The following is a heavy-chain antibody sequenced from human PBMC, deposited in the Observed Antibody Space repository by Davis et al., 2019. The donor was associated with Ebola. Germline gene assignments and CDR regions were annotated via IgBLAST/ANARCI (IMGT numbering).Heavy chain of an antibody. CDR1: GFTFSRYW. Sequence: GESLKISCAASGFTFSRYWMHWVHQAPGKGLVYVSRISSDGGITSYADSVKGRFTISRDNAKSTLYLQMNSLTAEDTAVYYCVRTTYGAPEYWGQGTLVTVSS. J-gene: IGHJ4*02. CDR3: VRTTYGAPEY. D-gene: IGHD4-17*01. CDR2: ISSDGGIT. V-gene: IGHV3-74*01.